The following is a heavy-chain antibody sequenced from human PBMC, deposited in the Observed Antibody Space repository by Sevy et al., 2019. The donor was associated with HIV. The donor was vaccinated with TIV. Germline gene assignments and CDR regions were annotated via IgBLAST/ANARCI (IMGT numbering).Heavy chain of an antibody. J-gene: IGHJ4*02. CDR2: IWYDGSSK. Sequence: GGSLRLSFVASQFNFDTYAIHWVRQAPGKGLEWVAMIWYDGSSKDYAESVKGRFAISRDNSQNTAFLQMNSLRAEDTGVYYCATNMVHAGAYDSYFNFWGQGSLVTVSS. V-gene: IGHV3-33*01. D-gene: IGHD3-10*01. CDR1: QFNFDTYA. CDR3: ATNMVHAGAYDSYFNF.